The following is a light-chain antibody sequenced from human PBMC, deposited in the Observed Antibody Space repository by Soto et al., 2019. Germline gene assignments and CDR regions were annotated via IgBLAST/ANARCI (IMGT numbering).Light chain of an antibody. Sequence: IVLTQSPATLSLSPGERATLSCRASQSVSSYLAWYQQKPGQAPRLLIYDTSNRATGIPARFSGSGSGTDVTLTISSLEPEDFALYYCQQRSNWPITFGQGTRLEIK. V-gene: IGKV3-11*01. CDR2: DTS. CDR3: QQRSNWPIT. J-gene: IGKJ5*01. CDR1: QSVSSY.